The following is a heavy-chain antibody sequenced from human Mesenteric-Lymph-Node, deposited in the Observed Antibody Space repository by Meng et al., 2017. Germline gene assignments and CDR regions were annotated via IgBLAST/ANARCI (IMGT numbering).Heavy chain of an antibody. J-gene: IGHJ3*02. CDR3: ARDGSNYDIDI. D-gene: IGHD3-22*01. V-gene: IGHV3-33*01. CDR2: IWSGGSNK. Sequence: QVQLVESGGGVVQPGRSLTLSCVGSGFNFRSYGMHWVRQDPGKGLECVTFIWSGGSNKIYEESVKGRFTISRDDSENTLYLQMNNLRAEDTAVYYCARDGSNYDIDIWGQGTMVTVSS. CDR1: GFNFRSYG.